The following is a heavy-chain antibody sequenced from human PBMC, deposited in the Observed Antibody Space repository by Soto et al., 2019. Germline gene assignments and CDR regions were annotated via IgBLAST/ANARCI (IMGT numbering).Heavy chain of an antibody. J-gene: IGHJ6*02. Sequence: GESLKISCKGSGYSFTSYWIGWVRQMPGKGLEWMGIIYPGDSDTRYSPSFQGQVTISADKSISTAYLQWSSLKASDTAIYYCARDTVTSLTPYQGFYYYGMDVWGQGTTVTVS. D-gene: IGHD2-2*01. CDR3: ARDTVTSLTPYQGFYYYGMDV. V-gene: IGHV5-51*01. CDR2: IYPGDSDT. CDR1: GYSFTSYW.